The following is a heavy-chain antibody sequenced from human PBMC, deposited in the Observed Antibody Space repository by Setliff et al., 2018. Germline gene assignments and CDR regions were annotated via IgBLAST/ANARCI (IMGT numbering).Heavy chain of an antibody. CDR3: VRSGKFGMRFWFDQ. V-gene: IGHV1-2*02. J-gene: IGHJ5*02. CDR2: INPNSGDT. Sequence: ASVKVSCKASGNRFTDYFLHWVRQAPGQGLEWMGWINPNSGDTHSAQKFQGRVTMTRDTSINTAYMELSSLTSGDTAFYYCVRSGKFGMRFWFDQWGLGTLVTVSS. D-gene: IGHD1-26*01. CDR1: GNRFTDYF.